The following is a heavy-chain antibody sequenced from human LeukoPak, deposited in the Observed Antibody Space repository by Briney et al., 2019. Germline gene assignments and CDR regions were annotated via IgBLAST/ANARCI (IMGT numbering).Heavy chain of an antibody. D-gene: IGHD6-19*01. CDR2: IKQDGSEK. V-gene: IGHV3-7*01. CDR3: ARAGSYSSGRYYFDY. CDR1: GFTFSSYW. J-gene: IGHJ4*02. Sequence: PGGCLRLSCVASGFTFSSYWMSWVRQAPGKGLEWVANIKQDGSEKYYVDSVKGRFTISRDNAKNSLYLQMNSLRAEDTAVYYCARAGSYSSGRYYFDYWGQGTLVTVSS.